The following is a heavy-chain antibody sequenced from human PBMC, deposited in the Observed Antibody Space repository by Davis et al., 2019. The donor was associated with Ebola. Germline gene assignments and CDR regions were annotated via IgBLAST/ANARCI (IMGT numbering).Heavy chain of an antibody. J-gene: IGHJ4*02. D-gene: IGHD2-2*01. Sequence: SCQGYGYNFNIYWIGWVRQMPGKGLEWMGIIWPGDSDTRYSPSFQGQVTISADKSTSTAYLQWNSLRAEDTAVYYCARDSVGYCSSTSCSHFDYWGQGTLVTVSS. CDR1: GYNFNIYW. V-gene: IGHV5-51*01. CDR3: ARDSVGYCSSTSCSHFDY. CDR2: IWPGDSDT.